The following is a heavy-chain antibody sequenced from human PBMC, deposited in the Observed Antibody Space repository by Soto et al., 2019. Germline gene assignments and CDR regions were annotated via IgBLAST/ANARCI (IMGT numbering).Heavy chain of an antibody. CDR1: GFTFSSYG. CDR2: IWYDGSNK. J-gene: IGHJ3*02. CDR3: ASPLRGGGSFASGAFDI. Sequence: GGSLRLSCAASGFTFSSYGMHWVRQAPGKGLEWVAVIWYDGSNKYYADSVKGRFTISRDNSKNTLYLQMNSLRAEDTAVYCCASPLRGGGSFASGAFDIWGQGTMVTVSS. V-gene: IGHV3-33*01. D-gene: IGHD2-15*01.